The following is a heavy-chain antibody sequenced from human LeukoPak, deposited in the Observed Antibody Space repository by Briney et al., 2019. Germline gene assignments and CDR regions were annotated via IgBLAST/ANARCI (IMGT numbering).Heavy chain of an antibody. CDR1: GGSISSSFYY. CDR2: INHSGST. J-gene: IGHJ4*02. D-gene: IGHD6-13*01. Sequence: PSETLSLTCTVSGGSISSSFYYWGWIRQPPGKGLEWIGEINHSGSTNYNPSLKSRVTISVDTSKNQFSLKLSSVTAADTAVYYCARVHLGSSSYWGQGTLVTVSS. V-gene: IGHV4-39*07. CDR3: ARVHLGSSSY.